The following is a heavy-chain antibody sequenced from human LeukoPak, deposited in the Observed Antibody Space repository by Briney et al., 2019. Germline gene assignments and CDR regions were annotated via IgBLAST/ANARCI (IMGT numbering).Heavy chain of an antibody. CDR3: AREQLWGNNWFDP. Sequence: SETLSLTCTVSGGSISSSNYYWGWIRQPPGKGLEWIGNIYYSGTTYYNPSLKSRVTISVDTSKNQFSLKLSSVTAADTAVYYCAREQLWGNNWFDPWGQGTLVTVSS. V-gene: IGHV4-39*07. CDR2: IYYSGTT. CDR1: GGSISSSNYY. J-gene: IGHJ5*02. D-gene: IGHD5-18*01.